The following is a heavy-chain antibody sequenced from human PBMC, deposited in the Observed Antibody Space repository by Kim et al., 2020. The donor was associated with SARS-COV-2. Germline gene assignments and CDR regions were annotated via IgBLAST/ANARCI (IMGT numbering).Heavy chain of an antibody. CDR3: ARLAAAGVDY. Sequence: STNYNPSLKSRVTISVDTSKNQFSLKLSSVTAADTAVYYCARLAAAGVDYWGQGTLVTVSS. J-gene: IGHJ4*02. CDR2: ST. V-gene: IGHV4-34*01. D-gene: IGHD6-13*01.